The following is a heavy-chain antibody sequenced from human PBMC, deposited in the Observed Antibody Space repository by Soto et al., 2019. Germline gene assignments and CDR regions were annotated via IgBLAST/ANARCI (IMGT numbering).Heavy chain of an antibody. Sequence: SETLSLTCTVSGGSISSNDYYWSWIRQPPGKGLEWIGYIYYSETTYYNPPLRSRLTISIDTSKNQFSLKLSSVSAADTAVYYCARQYCSGGSCHSAFDIWGQGTMVTVSS. CDR1: GGSISSNDYY. CDR3: ARQYCSGGSCHSAFDI. D-gene: IGHD2-15*01. J-gene: IGHJ3*02. CDR2: IYYSETT. V-gene: IGHV4-30-4*01.